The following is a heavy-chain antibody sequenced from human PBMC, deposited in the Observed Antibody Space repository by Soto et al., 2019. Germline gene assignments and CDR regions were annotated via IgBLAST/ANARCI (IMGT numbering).Heavy chain of an antibody. CDR2: ISYDGSNK. Sequence: QVQLVESGGGVVQPGRSLRLSCAASGFTFSSYAMHWVRQAPGKGLEWVAVISYDGSNKYYADSVKGRFTISRDNSKNTLYLQMNSLRAEDTAVYYCARDFRVTIFGVVRFDAFDVWGQGTMVTVSS. D-gene: IGHD3-3*01. J-gene: IGHJ3*01. CDR3: ARDFRVTIFGVVRFDAFDV. CDR1: GFTFSSYA. V-gene: IGHV3-30-3*01.